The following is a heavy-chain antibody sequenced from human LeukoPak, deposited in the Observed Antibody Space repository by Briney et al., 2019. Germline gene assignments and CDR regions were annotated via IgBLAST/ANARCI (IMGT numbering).Heavy chain of an antibody. V-gene: IGHV3-7*05. CDR3: ARNGFVWASGIDYGWFDS. CDR1: GFTFSSYW. Sequence: PGGSLRLSCAASGFTFSSYWMSWVRQAPGKGLEWVANIKQDGSDKSYVDSVRGRFTVARDTAKNLLYLQMNNLRAEDTAAYYCARNGFVWASGIDYGWFDSWGQGTLVTVSS. J-gene: IGHJ5*01. CDR2: IKQDGSDK. D-gene: IGHD4-17*01.